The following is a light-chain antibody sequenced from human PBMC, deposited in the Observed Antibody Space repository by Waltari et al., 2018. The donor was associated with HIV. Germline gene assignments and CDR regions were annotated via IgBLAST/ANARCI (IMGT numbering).Light chain of an antibody. J-gene: IGLJ3*02. V-gene: IGLV1-44*01. CDR2: RSH. CDR3: SAWDDTLHVV. CDR1: NSDIGVNT. Sequence: QSVLTQPPSVSGLPGQKVTISCSGSNSDIGVNTVNWYQQFPGGAPKLVAYRSHQRPSGVPYRFPGSKSCTSASLAINGVQAEDEATYFCSAWDDTLHVVFGGGTKLTVL.